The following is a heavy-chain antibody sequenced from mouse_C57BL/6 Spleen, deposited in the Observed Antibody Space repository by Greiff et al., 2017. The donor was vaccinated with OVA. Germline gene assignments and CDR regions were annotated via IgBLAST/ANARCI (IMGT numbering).Heavy chain of an antibody. D-gene: IGHD2-4*01. CDR1: GYTFTSYW. J-gene: IGHJ3*01. V-gene: IGHV1-64*01. Sequence: QVQLQQPGAELVKPGASVQLSCKASGYTFTSYWMHWVKQRPGQGLEWIGMIHPNSGSTNYNEKFKSKATLTVDKSSSTAYMQLSSLTSEDSAVYYCARESYYDYDRAWFAYWGQGTLVTVSA. CDR2: IHPNSGST. CDR3: ARESYYDYDRAWFAY.